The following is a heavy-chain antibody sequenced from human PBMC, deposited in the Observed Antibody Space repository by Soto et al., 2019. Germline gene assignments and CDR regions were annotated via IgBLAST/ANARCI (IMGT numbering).Heavy chain of an antibody. D-gene: IGHD3-10*01. V-gene: IGHV3-33*01. CDR2: ILHDGSNR. CDR1: EFTSSHVA. J-gene: IGHJ6*02. CDR3: ARDDEYSGNGMDV. Sequence: QVQLVESGEGVAQPGRSLRLSCAASEFTSSHVAMHWFRQAPGQGLEWVAVILHDGSNRYHADSVKDRLTISRDNSKNTLYLQMNSVRAEDTAVYYCARDDEYSGNGMDVWGQGTTVTVS.